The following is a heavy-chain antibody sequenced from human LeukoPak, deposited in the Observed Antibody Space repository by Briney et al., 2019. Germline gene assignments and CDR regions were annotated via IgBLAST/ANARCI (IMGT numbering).Heavy chain of an antibody. J-gene: IGHJ4*02. CDR1: AGYISSYY. D-gene: IGHD6-13*01. CDR2: IFTSVSA. CDR3: ASESYTSGWYIFDS. V-gene: IGHV4-4*07. Sequence: SETLSLTCAVSAGYISSYYWSWIRQPAGKGLEWIGRIFTSVSANYNPSLESRVTMSVDSSKNQFSLNMSSVTAADTAMYFCASESYTSGWYIFDSWGQGTLVTVSS.